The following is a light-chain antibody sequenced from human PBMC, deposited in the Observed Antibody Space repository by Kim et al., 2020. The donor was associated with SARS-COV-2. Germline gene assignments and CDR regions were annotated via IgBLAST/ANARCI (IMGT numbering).Light chain of an antibody. CDR3: SAWDSSLSAWV. Sequence: QAGLTQPPSVSKALGQTATLTCTGDSNNVGDQGAAWLQQHQCHPPKLLSYRGNSRPSGISERFSASRSGNTDSLTITGLQPEDEADYYCSAWDSSLSAWVFGGGTQLTVL. J-gene: IGLJ3*02. CDR1: SNNVGDQG. CDR2: RGN. V-gene: IGLV10-54*04.